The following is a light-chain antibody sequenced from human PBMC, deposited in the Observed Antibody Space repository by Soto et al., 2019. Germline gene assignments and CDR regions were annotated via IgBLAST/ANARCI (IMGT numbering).Light chain of an antibody. CDR2: DAS. CDR1: QSVSSY. J-gene: IGKJ1*01. Sequence: EVVLTQSPATLSLSPGERATLSCRASQSVSSYLAWYQQKPGQAPRLLIYDASNRATGIPDRFSGSGSGTDFTLTISRLEPEDFAVYYCQQYNNWPWTFGQGTKVDI. CDR3: QQYNNWPWT. V-gene: IGKV3-11*01.